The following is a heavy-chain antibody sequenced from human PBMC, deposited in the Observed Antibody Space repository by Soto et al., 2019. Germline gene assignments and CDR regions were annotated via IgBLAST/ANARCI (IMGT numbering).Heavy chain of an antibody. D-gene: IGHD3-22*01. V-gene: IGHV1-69*02. CDR3: ATGYYYDSSGYQGGFDY. CDR1: GGTFSSYT. J-gene: IGHJ4*02. Sequence: QVQLVQSGAEVKKPGSSVKVSCKASGGTFSSYTISWVRQAPGQGLEWMGRIIPILGIANYAQKFQGRVTITAXXSXSXXYMELSSLRSEDTAVYYCATGYYYDSSGYQGGFDYWGQGTLVTVSS. CDR2: IIPILGIA.